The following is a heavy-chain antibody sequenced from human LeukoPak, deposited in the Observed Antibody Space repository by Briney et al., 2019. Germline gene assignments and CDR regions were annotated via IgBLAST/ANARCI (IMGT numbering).Heavy chain of an antibody. CDR2: ISAYNGNT. CDR1: GHTFTSYG. V-gene: IGHV1-18*01. CDR3: ARGGYSSSWVTYNWFDP. J-gene: IGHJ5*02. D-gene: IGHD6-13*01. Sequence: GASVKVSCKASGHTFTSYGISWVRQAPGQGLEWMGWISAYNGNTNYAQKLQGRVTMTTDTSTSTAYMELRSLRSDDTAVYYCARGGYSSSWVTYNWFDPWGQGTLVTVSS.